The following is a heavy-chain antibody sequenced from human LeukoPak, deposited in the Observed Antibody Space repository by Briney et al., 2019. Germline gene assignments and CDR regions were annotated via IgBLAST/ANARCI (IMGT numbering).Heavy chain of an antibody. CDR1: GFTFSNYA. CDR3: ARDRDTAFDP. V-gene: IGHV3-30*03. J-gene: IGHJ5*02. D-gene: IGHD3-16*02. Sequence: GGSLRLSCAASGFTFSNYAFHWVRQAPGKGLEWVAIISYDALDKYYADSVKGRFTISRDNSKKTLYLQMNSLRTDDTAVYYCARDRDTAFDPWGQGALVTVSS. CDR2: ISYDALDK.